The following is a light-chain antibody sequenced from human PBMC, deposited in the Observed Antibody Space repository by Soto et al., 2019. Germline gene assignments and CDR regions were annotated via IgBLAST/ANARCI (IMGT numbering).Light chain of an antibody. J-gene: IGKJ1*01. CDR2: AAS. CDR1: QGISNY. V-gene: IGKV1-27*01. CDR3: QKSNSAPWT. Sequence: DIQMTQSPSSLSASVGDRVTITCRASQGISNYLGWYQQKPGKVPKLLIYAASTLQSGVPSRFSGSGSGTDFTLTITSLQPEDVATYYCQKSNSAPWTFGQGTMVEIK.